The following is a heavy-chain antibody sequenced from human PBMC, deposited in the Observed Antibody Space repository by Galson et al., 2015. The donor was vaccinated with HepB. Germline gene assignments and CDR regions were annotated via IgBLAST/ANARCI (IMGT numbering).Heavy chain of an antibody. CDR2: IYYSGTT. V-gene: IGHV4-61*08. Sequence: DTLFLTCTVSGDSVSRDDTYWSWIRQPPGKGLEWIGYIYYSGTTNFNPSLKSRVTISVDTSKNQFSLKLTSVTAADTAMYYCAKIEWGLLRWFDPWGQGTLVTVSS. D-gene: IGHD1-26*01. CDR3: AKIEWGLLRWFDP. J-gene: IGHJ5*02. CDR1: GDSVSRDDTY.